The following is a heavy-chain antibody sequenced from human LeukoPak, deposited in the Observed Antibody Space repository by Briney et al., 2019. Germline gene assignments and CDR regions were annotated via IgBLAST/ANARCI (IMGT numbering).Heavy chain of an antibody. CDR2: FDPGDGET. D-gene: IGHD4-23*01. J-gene: IGHJ6*02. CDR1: GYTLTELS. Sequence: ASVKVSCKVSGYTLTELSMHWVRQAPGKGLEWMGGFDPGDGETIYAQKFQGRVTMTEDTSTDTAYMELSSLRSEDTAVYYCATPLAYGNSYYYYGMDVWGQGTTVTVSS. CDR3: ATPLAYGNSYYYYGMDV. V-gene: IGHV1-24*01.